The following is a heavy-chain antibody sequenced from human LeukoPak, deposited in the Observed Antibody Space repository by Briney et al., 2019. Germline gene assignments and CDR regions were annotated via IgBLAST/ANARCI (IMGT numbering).Heavy chain of an antibody. J-gene: IGHJ6*02. D-gene: IGHD6-13*01. CDR1: GYTFTGYY. V-gene: IGHV1-2*02. Sequence: ASVKVSCKASGYTFTGYYMHWVRKAPGQGLEWMGWINPNSGGTNYAQKFQGRATMTRDTSISTAYMELSRLRSDDTAVYYCARDLIYSSSLTPLYYYYGMDVWGQGTTVTVSS. CDR3: ARDLIYSSSLTPLYYYYGMDV. CDR2: INPNSGGT.